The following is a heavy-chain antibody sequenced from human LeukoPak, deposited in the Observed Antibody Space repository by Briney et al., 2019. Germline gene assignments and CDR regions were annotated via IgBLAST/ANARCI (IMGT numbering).Heavy chain of an antibody. CDR1: GYTFTSYY. D-gene: IGHD6-13*01. CDR2: INPSGGST. CDR3: ARCIAAAADFDY. J-gene: IGHJ4*02. V-gene: IGHV1-46*01. Sequence: ASVKVSCKASGYTFTSYYMHWVRQAPGQGLEWMGIINPSGGSTSYAQKFQGRVTVTRDTSTSTVYMELSSLRSEDTAVYYCARCIAAAADFDYWGQGTLVTVSS.